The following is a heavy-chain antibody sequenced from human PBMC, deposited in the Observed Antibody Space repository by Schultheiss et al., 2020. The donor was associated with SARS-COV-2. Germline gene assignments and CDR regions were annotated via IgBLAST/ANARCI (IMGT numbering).Heavy chain of an antibody. V-gene: IGHV3-33*06. CDR1: GFTFSSYG. D-gene: IGHD6-19*01. CDR3: AKAWRGIAVAGHFDY. J-gene: IGHJ4*02. Sequence: GGSLRLSCAASGFTFSSYGMHWVRQAPGKGLEWVAVIWYDGSNKYYADSVKGRFTISRDNSKNSLYLQVNSLRAEDTAVYYCAKAWRGIAVAGHFDYWGQGTLVTVSS. CDR2: IWYDGSNK.